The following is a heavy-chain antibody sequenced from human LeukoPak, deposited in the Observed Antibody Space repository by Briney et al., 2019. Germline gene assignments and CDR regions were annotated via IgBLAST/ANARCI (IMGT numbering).Heavy chain of an antibody. Sequence: ATVKVSCKASGYTFTSYYMHWVRQAPGQGLEWMGIINSSGGSTSYAQKFQGRVTMTRDMSTSTVYMELSSLRSEDTAVYYCARETKDIVVVVAAGTHDAFDIWGQGTMVTVSS. CDR3: ARETKDIVVVVAAGTHDAFDI. J-gene: IGHJ3*02. D-gene: IGHD2-15*01. CDR1: GYTFTSYY. CDR2: INSSGGST. V-gene: IGHV1-46*01.